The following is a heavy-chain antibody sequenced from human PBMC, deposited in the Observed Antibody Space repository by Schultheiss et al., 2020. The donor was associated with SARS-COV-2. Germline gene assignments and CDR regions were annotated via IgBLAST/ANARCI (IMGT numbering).Heavy chain of an antibody. CDR2: ISGNTANT. CDR3: TKEGVIPSAIQGFDY. Sequence: GGSLRLSCAASGFTFSSYAMSWVRQAPGKGLEWVSTISGNTANTYYADSVKGRFTISRDNSKDTLYLHMNSLRAEDTAVYHCTKEGVIPSAIQGFDYWGQGALVTVSS. V-gene: IGHV3-23*01. D-gene: IGHD2-2*02. CDR1: GFTFSSYA. J-gene: IGHJ4*02.